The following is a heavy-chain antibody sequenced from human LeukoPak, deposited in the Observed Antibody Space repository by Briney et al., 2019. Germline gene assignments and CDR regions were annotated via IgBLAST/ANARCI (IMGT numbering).Heavy chain of an antibody. CDR1: GYSFTTYW. CDR2: ISPGDFDT. Sequence: GESLKISCKASGYSFTTYWVAWVRQMPGEGLEWMGMISPGDFDTRYTPSFKGQVTISADKSISTAYLQWSSLKASDTATYYCARHQGGMDVWGQGTTVTVSS. CDR3: ARHQGGMDV. V-gene: IGHV5-51*01. J-gene: IGHJ6*02.